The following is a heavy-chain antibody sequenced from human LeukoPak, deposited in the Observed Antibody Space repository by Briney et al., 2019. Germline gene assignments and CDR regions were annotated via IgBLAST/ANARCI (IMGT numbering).Heavy chain of an antibody. Sequence: SETLSLTCAVYGGSFSGYYWSWIRQPPGKGLEWIGEINHSGSTNYNPSLKSRVTISVDRSKNQFSLKLSSVTAADTAVYYCARVSRYYDSSGYNDAFDIWGQGTMVTVSS. D-gene: IGHD3-22*01. V-gene: IGHV4-34*01. CDR2: INHSGST. CDR1: GGSFSGYY. J-gene: IGHJ3*02. CDR3: ARVSRYYDSSGYNDAFDI.